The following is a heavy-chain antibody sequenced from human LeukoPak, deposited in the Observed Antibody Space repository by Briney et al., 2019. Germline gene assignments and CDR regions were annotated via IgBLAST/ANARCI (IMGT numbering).Heavy chain of an antibody. CDR1: GGSITSIIYY. Sequence: SSETLSLTCTVSGGSITSIIYYWGWIRQPPGKGLEWIGTIYCSGSTSYNPSLKSRVTISVDTSKNQFSLKLSSVAAADTAVYYCASRPTDYYGSKGYFDYWGQGTLVTVSS. CDR2: IYCSGST. V-gene: IGHV4-39*01. CDR3: ASRPTDYYGSKGYFDY. J-gene: IGHJ4*02. D-gene: IGHD3-10*01.